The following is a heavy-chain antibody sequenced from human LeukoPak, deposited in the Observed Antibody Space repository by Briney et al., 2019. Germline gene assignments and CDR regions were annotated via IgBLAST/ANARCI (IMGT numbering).Heavy chain of an antibody. Sequence: PGGSLRLSCAASGFTFSSYSMNWVRQDPGKGLEWVSSISSSSSYIYYADSVKGRFTISRDNAKNSLYLQMNSLRAEDTAVYYCARALQSKTGYPVGDAFDIWGKGTTVTVSS. J-gene: IGHJ3*02. CDR2: ISSSSSYI. CDR1: GFTFSSYS. CDR3: ARALQSKTGYPVGDAFDI. V-gene: IGHV3-21*01. D-gene: IGHD3-9*01.